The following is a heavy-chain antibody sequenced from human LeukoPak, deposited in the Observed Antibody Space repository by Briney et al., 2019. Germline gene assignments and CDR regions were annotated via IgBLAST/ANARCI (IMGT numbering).Heavy chain of an antibody. CDR2: ISGSGGST. J-gene: IGHJ4*02. Sequence: GGSLRLSCAASGFTFSSYAMSWVRQAPGKGLEWVSAISGSGGSTYYADSVKGRFTISRDNSKNTLSLQMNSLKTEDTAVYYCTTDPSMTTPTWGQGTLVTVSS. CDR1: GFTFSSYA. V-gene: IGHV3-23*01. D-gene: IGHD4-17*01. CDR3: TTDPSMTTPT.